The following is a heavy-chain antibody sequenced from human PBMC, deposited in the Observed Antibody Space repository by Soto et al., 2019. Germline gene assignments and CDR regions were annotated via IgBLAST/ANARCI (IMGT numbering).Heavy chain of an antibody. J-gene: IGHJ6*02. CDR2: IYTGGNT. CDR3: ARDYYYGSGNYYRADYYHYGMDA. Sequence: PGGSLRLSFPASEFTVTSYYMSWFRQSPGKGLEGVSLIYTGGNTNYADSVKGRFTISRDNSKNTLYLQMNSLRAEDTAVYYCARDYYYGSGNYYRADYYHYGMDAWGQGTTVTVS. V-gene: IGHV3-53*01. CDR1: EFTVTSYY. D-gene: IGHD3-10*01.